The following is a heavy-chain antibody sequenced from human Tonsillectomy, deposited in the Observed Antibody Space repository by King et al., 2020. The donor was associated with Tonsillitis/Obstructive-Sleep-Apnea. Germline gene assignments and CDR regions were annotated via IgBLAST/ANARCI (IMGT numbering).Heavy chain of an antibody. Sequence: VQLQQWGAGLLKPSETLSLTCAVYGGSFSGYYWSWIRQPPGKGLEWIGEINHSGSTNYNPSLKSRVTISVDTSKNQFSLKLRSVTAADTAVYYCARATTVTTSREFDYWGQGTLVTVSS. CDR2: INHSGST. CDR1: GGSFSGYY. CDR3: ARATTVTTSREFDY. D-gene: IGHD4-17*01. V-gene: IGHV4-34*01. J-gene: IGHJ4*02.